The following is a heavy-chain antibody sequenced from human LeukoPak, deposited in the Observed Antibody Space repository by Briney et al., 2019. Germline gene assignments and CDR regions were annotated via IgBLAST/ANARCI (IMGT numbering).Heavy chain of an antibody. CDR1: GGSISSSSYY. V-gene: IGHV4-39*01. D-gene: IGHD5-12*01. CDR2: IYYSGST. Sequence: PSETLSLTCTVSGGSISSSSYYWGWIRQPPGKGLEWIGSIYYSGSTYYNPSLKSRVTISVDTSKNQFSLKLSSVTAADTAVYYCARRRFGYSGYDPHTFDHWGQGTLVTVSS. J-gene: IGHJ4*02. CDR3: ARRRFGYSGYDPHTFDH.